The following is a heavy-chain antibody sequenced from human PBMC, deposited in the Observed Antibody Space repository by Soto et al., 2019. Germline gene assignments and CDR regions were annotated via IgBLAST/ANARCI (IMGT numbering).Heavy chain of an antibody. CDR3: ARVLYYYGSGSAQYYFDY. CDR2: INHSGST. CDR1: GGSFSGYY. V-gene: IGHV4-34*01. D-gene: IGHD3-10*01. Sequence: SETLSLTCAVYGGSFSGYYWSWIRQPPGKGLEWIGEINHSGSTNYNPSLKSRVTISVDTSKNQFSLKLSSVTAADTAVYYCARVLYYYGSGSAQYYFDYWGQGTLVTVSS. J-gene: IGHJ4*02.